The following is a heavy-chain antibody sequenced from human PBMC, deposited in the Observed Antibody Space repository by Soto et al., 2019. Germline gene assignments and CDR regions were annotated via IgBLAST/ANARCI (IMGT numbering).Heavy chain of an antibody. Sequence: QVHLVQSGAEVKKPGASMKVSCTASGYTLTCHHVHWVRQAPGRRLEWMGSINPANGVAQYTARFQGRVIMTRDTSTSTVYMELRGLTSEDTAIFYCARGGGVGLDGSAAFDIWGQGTMVTVSS. D-gene: IGHD1-1*01. CDR2: INPANGVA. V-gene: IGHV1-46*01. CDR1: GYTLTCHH. J-gene: IGHJ3*02. CDR3: ARGGGVGLDGSAAFDI.